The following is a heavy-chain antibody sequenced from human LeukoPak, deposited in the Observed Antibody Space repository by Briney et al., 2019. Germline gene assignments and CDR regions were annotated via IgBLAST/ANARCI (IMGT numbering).Heavy chain of an antibody. CDR1: GGSVSSGDYY. V-gene: IGHV4-30-4*01. J-gene: IGHJ4*02. CDR3: ASWHYYHSGAYYSRPFDY. Sequence: SETLSLTCTVSGGSVSSGDYYWSWIRQPPAKGLEWIGYIYYSGSTYYSPSLKSRVTLSVDTSKNQFSLRLSSVTAADTAVYYCASWHYYHSGAYYSRPFDYWGQGTLVTVSS. D-gene: IGHD3-22*01. CDR2: IYYSGST.